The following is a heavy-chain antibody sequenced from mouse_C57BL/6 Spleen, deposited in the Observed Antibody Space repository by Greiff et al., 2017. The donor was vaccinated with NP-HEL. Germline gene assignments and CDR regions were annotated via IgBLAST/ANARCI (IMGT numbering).Heavy chain of an antibody. CDR3: ARSNWEGY. Sequence: QVQLKQPGAELVKPGASVKLSCKASGYTFTSYWMQWVKQRPGQGLEWIGEIDPSDSYTNYNQKFKGKATLTVDTSSSTAYMQLSSLTSEDSAVYYCARSNWEGYWGQGTTLTVSS. CDR2: IDPSDSYT. J-gene: IGHJ2*01. D-gene: IGHD4-1*01. V-gene: IGHV1-50*01. CDR1: GYTFTSYW.